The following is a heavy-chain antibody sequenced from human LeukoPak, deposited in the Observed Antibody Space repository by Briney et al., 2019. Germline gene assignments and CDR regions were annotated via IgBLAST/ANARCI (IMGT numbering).Heavy chain of an antibody. CDR2: IYYSGST. V-gene: IGHV4-31*03. Sequence: PSETLSLTRTVSGGSISSGGYYWSWIRQHPGKGLEWIGYIYYSGSTYYNPSLKSRVTISVDTSKNQFSLKLSSVTAADTAVYYCARVSGKVSDYWGQGTLVTVSS. CDR3: ARVSGKVSDY. D-gene: IGHD1-14*01. J-gene: IGHJ4*02. CDR1: GGSISSGGYY.